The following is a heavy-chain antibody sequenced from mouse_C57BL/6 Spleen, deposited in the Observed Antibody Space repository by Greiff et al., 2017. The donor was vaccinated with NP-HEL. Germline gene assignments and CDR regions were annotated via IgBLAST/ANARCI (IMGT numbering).Heavy chain of an antibody. D-gene: IGHD1-1*01. CDR2: IDPSDSYT. Sequence: VQLQQPGAELVRPGTSVKLSCKASGYTFTSYWMHWVKQRPGQGLEWIGVIDPSDSYTNYNQKFKGKATLTVDTSSSTAYMQLSSLTSEDSAVYYCARPYYYGSNWYFDVWGTGTTVTVSS. CDR1: GYTFTSYW. CDR3: ARPYYYGSNWYFDV. J-gene: IGHJ1*03. V-gene: IGHV1-59*01.